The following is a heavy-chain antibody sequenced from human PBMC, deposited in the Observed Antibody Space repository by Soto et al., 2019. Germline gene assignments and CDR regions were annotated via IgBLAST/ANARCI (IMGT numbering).Heavy chain of an antibody. CDR1: GYTFSAYY. CDR3: MRGGWGDSPIDY. Sequence: QVYLLQFGAEVKKVGASVKVSCKTSGYTFSAYYVHWARRAPGRGFQWLGWINPSNEITTFSEFFQGRITMTRDTSTNTVHMELNRLTSDDTAVYYCMRGGWGDSPIDYWGQGTQVTVSS. D-gene: IGHD1-26*01. CDR2: INPSNEIT. J-gene: IGHJ4*02. V-gene: IGHV1-2*02.